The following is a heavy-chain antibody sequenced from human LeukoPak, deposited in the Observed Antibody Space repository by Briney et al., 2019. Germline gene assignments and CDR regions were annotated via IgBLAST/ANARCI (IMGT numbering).Heavy chain of an antibody. V-gene: IGHV1-69*06. Sequence: ASVKVSCKASGGTFSSYAISWVRQAPGQGLEWMGGIIPIFGTANYAQKFQGRVTITADKSTSTAYMELSSLRSEDTAVYYCARVAYYYDSSGPFGAFDIWGQGTMVTVSS. J-gene: IGHJ3*02. CDR3: ARVAYYYDSSGPFGAFDI. CDR2: IIPIFGTA. D-gene: IGHD3-22*01. CDR1: GGTFSSYA.